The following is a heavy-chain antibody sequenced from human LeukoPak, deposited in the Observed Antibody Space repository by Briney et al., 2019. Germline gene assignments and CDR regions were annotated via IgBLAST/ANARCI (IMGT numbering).Heavy chain of an antibody. CDR3: AGGGFSGFDH. D-gene: IGHD4-23*01. CDR1: QSTFYSYW. CDR2: VNSDGTST. Sequence: GGSLRLSCAAAQSTFYSYWMHWVRLVPGKGLAWVSRVNSDGTSTTYAASVKGRFTVSRDNAQNTLYLQMDSLRVDDTAVYYCAGGGFSGFDHWGQGILVTVSS. J-gene: IGHJ4*02. V-gene: IGHV3-74*03.